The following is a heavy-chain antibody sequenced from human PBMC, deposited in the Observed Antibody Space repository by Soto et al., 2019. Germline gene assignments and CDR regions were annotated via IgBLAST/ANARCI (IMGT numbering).Heavy chain of an antibody. V-gene: IGHV4-34*01. J-gene: IGHJ6*02. Sequence: PSETLSLTCAVYGGSFSGYYWSWIRQPPGKGLEWIGEINHSGSTSYNPSLKSRVTISVDTSKNQFSLKLSSVTAADTAVYYCARGPYYYGSGSYYWRPDYYYYYGMDVWGQGTTVTVSS. CDR1: GGSFSGYY. CDR2: INHSGST. D-gene: IGHD3-10*01. CDR3: ARGPYYYGSGSYYWRPDYYYYYGMDV.